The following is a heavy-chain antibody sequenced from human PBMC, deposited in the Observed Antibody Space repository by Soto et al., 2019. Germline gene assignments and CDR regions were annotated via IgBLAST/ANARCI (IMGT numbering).Heavy chain of an antibody. D-gene: IGHD2-8*02. CDR3: AKGSDVRLVFDY. CDR2: ISGSGGST. Sequence: GRSLRLSCGASGFTFNNYAMSWVRQAPGKGLEWVSTISGSGGSTYYADSVQGRFAISRDNSKNTLYLQLNSPRAEDTAVYYCAKGSDVRLVFDYWGQGTLVTVSS. CDR1: GFTFNNYA. V-gene: IGHV3-23*01. J-gene: IGHJ4*02.